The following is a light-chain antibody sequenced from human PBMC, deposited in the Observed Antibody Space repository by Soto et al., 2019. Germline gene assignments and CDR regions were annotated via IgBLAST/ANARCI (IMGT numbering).Light chain of an antibody. Sequence: QPVLTQPPSASGTPGQRVTMSCSGSNSNIGRNPVNWYQQLPGTAPKVLISSTNQRPSWVPDRFSGSKSGTSASLAISGLQSEDEADYYCSAWDDSLNGPVFGGGTKLTVL. V-gene: IGLV1-44*01. J-gene: IGLJ3*02. CDR1: NSNIGRNP. CDR2: STN. CDR3: SAWDDSLNGPV.